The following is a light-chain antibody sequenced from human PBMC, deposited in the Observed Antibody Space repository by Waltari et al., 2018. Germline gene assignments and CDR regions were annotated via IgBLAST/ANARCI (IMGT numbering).Light chain of an antibody. CDR2: DAS. Sequence: DIQMTQSPSSLSASVGDRVTITCQASQDISNSLNWFQQKPGKAPRLLIYDASNLETGVPSRFNGSGSWTDFTFTIASLQPEDFAAYYCQQYDNLPPSLSFGGGTKVEI. CDR3: QQYDNLPPSLS. V-gene: IGKV1-33*01. CDR1: QDISNS. J-gene: IGKJ4*01.